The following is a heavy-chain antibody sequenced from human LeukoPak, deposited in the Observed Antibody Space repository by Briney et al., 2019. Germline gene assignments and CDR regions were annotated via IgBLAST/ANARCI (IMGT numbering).Heavy chain of an antibody. CDR3: ARGYSSGWFSPPFDY. CDR2: IYTSGST. Sequence: PSETLSLTCTVSGGSISSYHWSWIRQPAGKGLEWIGRIYTSGSTNYNPSLKSRVTMSVDTSKNQFSLKLSSVTAADTAVYYCARGYSSGWFSPPFDYWGQGTLVTVSS. V-gene: IGHV4-4*07. J-gene: IGHJ4*02. CDR1: GGSISSYH. D-gene: IGHD6-19*01.